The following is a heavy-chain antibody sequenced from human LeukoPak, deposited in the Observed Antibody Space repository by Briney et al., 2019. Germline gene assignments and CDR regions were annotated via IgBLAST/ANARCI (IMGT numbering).Heavy chain of an antibody. CDR1: GFTFSSYA. V-gene: IGHV3-23*01. D-gene: IGHD5-18*01. Sequence: GGSLRLSCAASGFTFSSYAMSWVRQAPGKGLEWVSAISGSCGSTYYADSVKGRFTISRDNSKNTLYLQMNSLRAEDTAVYYCAKLDTAMDGPLGYWGQGTLVTVSS. J-gene: IGHJ4*02. CDR2: ISGSCGST. CDR3: AKLDTAMDGPLGY.